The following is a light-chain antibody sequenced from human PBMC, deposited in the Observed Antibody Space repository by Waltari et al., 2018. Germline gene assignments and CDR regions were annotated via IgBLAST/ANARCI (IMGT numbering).Light chain of an antibody. J-gene: IGLJ2*01. CDR2: EVS. CDR3: SSYAGSNNLV. CDR1: SSDVGGSNY. Sequence: QSALTQPPSASGSPGQSVTISCTRTSSDVGGSNYVPWYQQHPGKAPKLLIYEVSKRPSGVPDRFSGSKSGNTASLTVSGLQAEDEADYYCSSYAGSNNLVFGGGTKLTVL. V-gene: IGLV2-8*01.